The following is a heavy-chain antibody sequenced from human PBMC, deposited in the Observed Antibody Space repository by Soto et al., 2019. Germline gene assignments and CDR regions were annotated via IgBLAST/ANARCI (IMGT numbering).Heavy chain of an antibody. CDR2: MNPNSGNT. CDR1: VYTFTSYA. D-gene: IGHD1-26*01. J-gene: IGHJ4*02. V-gene: IGHV1-8*02. CDR3: ARGPQGGSNGYFDY. Sequence: ASAKVSCKASVYTFTSYAMHWVRQAPGQGLEWMGWMNPNSGNTGYAQKFQGRVTMTRNTSISTAYMELSSLRSEDTAVYYCARGPQGGSNGYFDYWGQGTLVTVSS.